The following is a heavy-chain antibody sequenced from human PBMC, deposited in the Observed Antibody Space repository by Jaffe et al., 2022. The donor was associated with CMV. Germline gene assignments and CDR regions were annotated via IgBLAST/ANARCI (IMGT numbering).Heavy chain of an antibody. CDR2: IYPGDSDT. D-gene: IGHD3-3*01. J-gene: IGHJ3*02. V-gene: IGHV5-51*01. Sequence: EVQLVQSGAEVKKPGESLKISCKGSGYSFTSYWIGWVRQMPGKGLEWMGIIYPGDSDTRYSPSFQGQVTISADKSISTAYLQWSSLKASDTAMYYCARPHDITIFGVVVDQGAFDIWGQGTMVTVSS. CDR1: GYSFTSYW. CDR3: ARPHDITIFGVVVDQGAFDI.